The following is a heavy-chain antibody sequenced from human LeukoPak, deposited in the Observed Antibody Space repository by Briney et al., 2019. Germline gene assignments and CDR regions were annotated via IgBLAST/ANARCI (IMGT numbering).Heavy chain of an antibody. V-gene: IGHV4-34*01. CDR2: INHSGST. CDR3: ARVGSIAPSDSSGYYRRTKYFQH. Sequence: SETLSLTCAVYGGSFSGYYWSWIRQPPGKGLEWIGEINHSGSTNYNPSLKSRVTISVDTSKNQFSLKLSSVTAADTAVYYCARVGSIAPSDSSGYYRRTKYFQHWGQGTLVTVSS. J-gene: IGHJ1*01. CDR1: GGSFSGYY. D-gene: IGHD3-22*01.